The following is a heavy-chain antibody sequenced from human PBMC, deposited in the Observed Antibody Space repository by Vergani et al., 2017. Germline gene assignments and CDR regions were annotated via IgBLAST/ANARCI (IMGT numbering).Heavy chain of an antibody. CDR2: INTDGSST. Sequence: EVQLVESGGGLVQPGGSLRLSCAASGFTFSSYWMHWVRQAPGKGLVWVSRINTDGSSTSYADSVKGRFTISRDNAKNTLYLQMNSLRAEDTAVYYCAKGYGDLTHEPIDYWGQGTLVTVSS. CDR1: GFTFSSYW. J-gene: IGHJ4*02. D-gene: IGHD4-17*01. V-gene: IGHV3-74*01. CDR3: AKGYGDLTHEPIDY.